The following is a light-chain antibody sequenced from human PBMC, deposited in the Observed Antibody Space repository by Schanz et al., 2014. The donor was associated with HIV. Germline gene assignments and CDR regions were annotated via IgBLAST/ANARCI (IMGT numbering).Light chain of an antibody. CDR2: GAS. CDR1: QSVSSY. J-gene: IGKJ1*01. CDR3: QQSYSTPRT. Sequence: EVVMTQSPATLSVTPGERATLSCRASQSVSSYLAWYQQKPGQAPRLLIYGASNRATGVPDRFSGSGSGTDFILTISGLQPEDFATYYCQQSYSTPRTFGQGTKVEI. V-gene: IGKV3D-15*01.